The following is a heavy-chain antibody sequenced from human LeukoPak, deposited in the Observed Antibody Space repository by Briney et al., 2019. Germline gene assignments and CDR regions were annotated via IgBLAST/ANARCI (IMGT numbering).Heavy chain of an antibody. V-gene: IGHV3-13*04. CDR1: GFPFSDVA. Sequence: PGGSLRLSCAASGFPFSDVAMHWRRQATGKGLEWVSTIGTADDTYYSGSVKGRFTISRENAKSSLYLQMNSLRAGDTAVYYCATTLDMGWPVDYWGQGTLVTVSS. J-gene: IGHJ4*02. D-gene: IGHD6-19*01. CDR3: ATTLDMGWPVDY. CDR2: IGTADDT.